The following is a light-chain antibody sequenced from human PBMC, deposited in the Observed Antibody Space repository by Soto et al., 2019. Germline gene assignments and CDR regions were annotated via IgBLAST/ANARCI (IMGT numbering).Light chain of an antibody. CDR2: GNS. CDR3: QSYDSSLSGWV. J-gene: IGLJ3*02. Sequence: QSVLTQPPSVSGAPGQRVTISCTGSSSNIGAGYEVHWYQQPPGTAPKLLIHGNSNPPSGVPDRFSGSKSGTSASLAITGLQAEDEADYYCQSYDSSLSGWVFGGGTKVTVL. CDR1: SSNIGAGYE. V-gene: IGLV1-40*01.